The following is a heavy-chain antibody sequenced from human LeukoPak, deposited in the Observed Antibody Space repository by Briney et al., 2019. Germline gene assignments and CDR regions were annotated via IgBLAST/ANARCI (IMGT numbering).Heavy chain of an antibody. V-gene: IGHV3-23*01. J-gene: IGHJ4*02. CDR1: GFTFSSYA. CDR3: AKDQDSQCAPLDY. Sequence: GGSLRLSCAASGFTFSSYAMSWVRQAPGKGLEGVSAISGSGGSTYYADSVKGRVTISRDNSKNTLYLQMNSLRAEDTTVYQCAKDQDSQCAPLDYWRQGTILAVSS. CDR2: ISGSGGST. D-gene: IGHD3/OR15-3a*01.